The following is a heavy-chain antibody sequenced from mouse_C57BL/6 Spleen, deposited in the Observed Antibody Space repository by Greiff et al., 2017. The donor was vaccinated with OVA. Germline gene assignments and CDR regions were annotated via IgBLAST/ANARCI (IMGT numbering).Heavy chain of an antibody. V-gene: IGHV5-4*01. Sequence: EVKLVESGGGLVKPGGSLKLSCAASGFTFSSYAMSWVRQTPGQRLEWVATISDGGSYTYYPDNVKGRVTISRDNAKSNLYLQMSHLKSEDTAMYYCARDLGGTAMDYWGQGTSVTVSS. D-gene: IGHD3-3*01. CDR2: ISDGGSYT. CDR1: GFTFSSYA. J-gene: IGHJ4*01. CDR3: ARDLGGTAMDY.